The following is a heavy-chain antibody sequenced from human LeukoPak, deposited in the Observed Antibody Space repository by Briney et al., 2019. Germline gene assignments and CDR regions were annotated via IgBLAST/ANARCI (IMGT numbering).Heavy chain of an antibody. V-gene: IGHV4-59*08. D-gene: IGHD6-13*01. CDR2: ISYSGST. CDR1: GGSISSYY. J-gene: IGHJ4*02. CDR3: ATWSYSSSSFDY. Sequence: SETLSLTCTVSGGSISSYYWSWIRQPPGKGLEWIGYISYSGSTNYNPSLKSRVTISVDTSKNQFSLKLSSVTAADTAVYYCATWSYSSSSFDYWGQGTLVTVSS.